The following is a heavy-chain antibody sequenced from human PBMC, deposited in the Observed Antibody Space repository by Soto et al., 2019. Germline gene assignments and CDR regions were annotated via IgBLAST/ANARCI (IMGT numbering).Heavy chain of an antibody. Sequence: EVQLVQSGGGLVQPGGSLRLSCAASGFTVSSNYMSWVRQAPGKGLEWVSIIYSGGTTYYSDSVRGRFTISRDNSKNTLYLQMNSLRPEDTAVYYCARAPTITTNFDSWGQGTLVTGSS. D-gene: IGHD4-4*01. CDR1: GFTVSSNY. CDR3: ARAPTITTNFDS. J-gene: IGHJ4*02. V-gene: IGHV3-66*01. CDR2: IYSGGTT.